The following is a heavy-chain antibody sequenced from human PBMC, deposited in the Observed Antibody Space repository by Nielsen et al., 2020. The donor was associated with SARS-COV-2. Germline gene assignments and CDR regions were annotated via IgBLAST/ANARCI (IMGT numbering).Heavy chain of an antibody. J-gene: IGHJ4*02. D-gene: IGHD5-12*01. Sequence: GGSLRLSCAASGFTFSSYGMHWVRQAPDKGLEWVAVIWYDGSNKYYADSVKGRFTISRDNSKNTLYLQMNSLRAEDTAVYYCAREPADIVAFDYWGQGTLVTVSS. V-gene: IGHV3-33*01. CDR1: GFTFSSYG. CDR2: IWYDGSNK. CDR3: AREPADIVAFDY.